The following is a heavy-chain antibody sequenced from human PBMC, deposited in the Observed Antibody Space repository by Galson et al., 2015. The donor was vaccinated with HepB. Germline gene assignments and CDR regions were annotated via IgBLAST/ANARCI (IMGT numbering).Heavy chain of an antibody. CDR2: IIPIFGTA. J-gene: IGHJ6*03. D-gene: IGHD6-6*01. CDR3: AREMGSSSTYYYYYMDV. Sequence: SVKVSCKASGGTFSSYAISWVRQAPGQGLEWMGGIIPIFGTAIYAQKFQGRVTMTRDTSTSTVYMELSSLRSEDTAVYYCAREMGSSSTYYYYYMDVWGKGTTVTVSS. V-gene: IGHV1-69*05. CDR1: GGTFSSYA.